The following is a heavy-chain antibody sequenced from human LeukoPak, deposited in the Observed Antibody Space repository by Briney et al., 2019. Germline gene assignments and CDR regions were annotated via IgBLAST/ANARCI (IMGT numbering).Heavy chain of an antibody. Sequence: GASVKVSCKASGYTFTRYGISWVRQAPGQGLEGMGWISAYNGNTNYAQKLQGRVTMTTDTSTSTAYMELRSLRSDDTAVYYCARAWCSGGSCLDNDYWGQGTLVTVSS. D-gene: IGHD2-15*01. CDR2: ISAYNGNT. J-gene: IGHJ4*02. V-gene: IGHV1-18*01. CDR1: GYTFTRYG. CDR3: ARAWCSGGSCLDNDY.